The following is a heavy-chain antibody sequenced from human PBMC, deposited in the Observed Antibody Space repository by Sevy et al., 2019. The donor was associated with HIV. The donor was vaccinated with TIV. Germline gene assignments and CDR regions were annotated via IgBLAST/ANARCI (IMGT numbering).Heavy chain of an antibody. Sequence: ASVKVSCKSSGDSFSGYTIIWVRQAPGQGLEWMGGIIPISGPAGPTNSAQNFQDRATITADISTHTAYMELSSLRSEDTALYFCVRASSCGGDCYYLQYWGQGTLVTVSS. J-gene: IGHJ1*01. CDR3: VRASSCGGDCYYLQY. V-gene: IGHV1-69*06. CDR2: IIPISGPAGPT. CDR1: GDSFSGYT. D-gene: IGHD2-21*02.